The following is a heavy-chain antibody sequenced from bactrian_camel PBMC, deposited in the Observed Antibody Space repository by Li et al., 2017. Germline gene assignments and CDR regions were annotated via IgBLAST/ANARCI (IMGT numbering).Heavy chain of an antibody. J-gene: IGHJ4*01. Sequence: HVQLVESGGGSVPAGGPLRLSCAVSGYDYSRECMGWFRRVPGEDREGVAAIDKDGRTTYGDSVKGRFIISRDNDKNTLYLHMASLKPEDTAMYYCAARHSCWCQRPSSEWNQWGQGTQVTVS. CDR1: GYDYSREC. V-gene: IGHV3S55*01. CDR3: AARHSCWCQRPSSEWNQ. D-gene: IGHD1*01. CDR2: IDKDGRT.